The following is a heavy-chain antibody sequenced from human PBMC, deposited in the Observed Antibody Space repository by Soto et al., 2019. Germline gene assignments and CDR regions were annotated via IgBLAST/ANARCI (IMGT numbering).Heavy chain of an antibody. Sequence: GEPLTVSRKVAGYCITSYWIGWVRQMPGKGLEWMGIIYPSDSDTTYSPSFQGQVTISADKSISTAYLQWRSLKASDTAMYYCAGGGVRGVITRTRDYYGMDVWGQGTTVTVSS. CDR1: GYCITSYW. CDR3: AGGGVRGVITRTRDYYGMDV. CDR2: IYPSDSDT. D-gene: IGHD3-10*01. J-gene: IGHJ6*02. V-gene: IGHV5-51*01.